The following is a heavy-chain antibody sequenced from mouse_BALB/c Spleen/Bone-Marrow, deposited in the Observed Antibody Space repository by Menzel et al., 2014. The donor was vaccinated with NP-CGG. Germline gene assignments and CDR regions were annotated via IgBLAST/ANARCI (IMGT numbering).Heavy chain of an antibody. V-gene: IGHV14-3*02. CDR1: GFNIKDTY. J-gene: IGHJ4*01. Sequence: VQLQQPGAELVKPGASVKLSCTASGFNIKDTYMHWVMQRPEKGLEWIGRIDPANGNTKYDPKFQGKATITADTSSNTAYLQLSSLTSEDTAGYYCARYRYYGSSYAMDYWGQGTSVTVSS. D-gene: IGHD1-1*01. CDR3: ARYRYYGSSYAMDY. CDR2: IDPANGNT.